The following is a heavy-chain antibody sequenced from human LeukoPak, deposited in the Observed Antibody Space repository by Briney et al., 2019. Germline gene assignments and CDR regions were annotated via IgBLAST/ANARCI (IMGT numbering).Heavy chain of an antibody. D-gene: IGHD1-26*01. V-gene: IGHV3-48*02. CDR2: IAASGTAM. CDR3: ASSGSYRFDY. Sequence: GGSLRLSCAASGFTFSSYSMNWVRQAPGKGLEWVSHIAASGTAMFYADSVKGRFTISRDNAKNSLYLQMNSLRDEDTAVYYCASSGSYRFDYWGQGTLVTVSS. CDR1: GFTFSSYS. J-gene: IGHJ4*02.